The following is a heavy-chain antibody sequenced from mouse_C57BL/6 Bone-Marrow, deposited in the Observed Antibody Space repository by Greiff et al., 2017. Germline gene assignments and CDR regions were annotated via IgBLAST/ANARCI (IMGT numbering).Heavy chain of an antibody. CDR3: ARSGVTTVEFDY. J-gene: IGHJ2*01. V-gene: IGHV1-54*01. D-gene: IGHD1-1*01. CDR1: GYAFTNYL. CDR2: INPGSGGT. Sequence: QVQLQQSGAELVRPGTSVKVSCKASGYAFTNYLIEWVKQRPGQGLEWIGVINPGSGGTNYNEKFKGKATLTADKSSSTAYMQLSSLTSEDSAVYFCARSGVTTVEFDYWGQGTTLTVSS.